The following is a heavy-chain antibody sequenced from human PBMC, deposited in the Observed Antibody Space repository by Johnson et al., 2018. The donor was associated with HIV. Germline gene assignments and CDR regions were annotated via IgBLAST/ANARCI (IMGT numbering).Heavy chain of an antibody. J-gene: IGHJ3*02. CDR1: GFTFSTYA. D-gene: IGHD6-6*01. CDR2: ISYDGSNK. Sequence: QVQLVESGGGVVQPGRSLRLSCAASGFTFSTYAMHWVRQVPGKGLEWVALISYDGSNKYYADSVKGRFTISRDNSKTTLLLHINSLRAEDTAVYYCARDRRSSFDIWGQGTMVAVSS. CDR3: ARDRRSSFDI. V-gene: IGHV3-30*04.